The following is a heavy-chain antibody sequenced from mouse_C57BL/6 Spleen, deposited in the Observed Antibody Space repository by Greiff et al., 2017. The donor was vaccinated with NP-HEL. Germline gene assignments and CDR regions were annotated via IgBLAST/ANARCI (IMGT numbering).Heavy chain of an antibody. CDR2: IYPGDGDT. V-gene: IGHV1-80*01. J-gene: IGHJ1*03. D-gene: IGHD2-4*01. CDR3: ARSSGLRRYWYIDV. Sequence: VQLQQSGAELVKPGASVKISCKASGYAFSSYWMNWVKQRPGKGLEWIGQIYPGDGDTNYNGKFKGKATLTADKSSSTAYMQLSSLTSEDSAVFFFARSSGLRRYWYIDVWGTGTTVTVSS. CDR1: GYAFSSYW.